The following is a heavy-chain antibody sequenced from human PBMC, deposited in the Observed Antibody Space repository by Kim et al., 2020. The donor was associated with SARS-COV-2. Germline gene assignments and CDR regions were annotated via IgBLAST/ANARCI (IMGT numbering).Heavy chain of an antibody. V-gene: IGHV1-69*01. D-gene: IGHD2-2*01. Sequence: ANSAQKCQGRVTIPPDESTSAAYMELSSLRSEDTAVYYCARGRVPATGDYWGQGTLVTVSS. J-gene: IGHJ4*02. CDR2: A. CDR3: ARGRVPATGDY.